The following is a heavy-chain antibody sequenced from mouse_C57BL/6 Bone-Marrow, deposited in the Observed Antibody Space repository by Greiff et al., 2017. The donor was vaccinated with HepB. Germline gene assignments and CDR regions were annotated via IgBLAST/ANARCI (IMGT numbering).Heavy chain of an antibody. Sequence: QVQLKQSGAELARPGASVKLSCKASGYTFTSYGISWVKQSTGQGLEWIGEIYPRSGNTYYNEKFKGKATLTADKSSSTAYMELRSLTSEDSAVYFCARGTTVVATRWYFDVWGTGTTVTVSS. CDR2: IYPRSGNT. CDR3: ARGTTVVATRWYFDV. CDR1: GYTFTSYG. D-gene: IGHD1-1*01. V-gene: IGHV1-81*01. J-gene: IGHJ1*03.